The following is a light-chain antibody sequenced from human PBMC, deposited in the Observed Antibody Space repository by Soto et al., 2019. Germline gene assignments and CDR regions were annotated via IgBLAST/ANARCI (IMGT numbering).Light chain of an antibody. J-gene: IGKJ4*01. CDR1: QRVSSY. CDR3: QQRSNGLT. Sequence: PGERATLSCRASQRVSSYLAWYQQKPGQAPRLLIYDASKRATGIPARFSGSGSGTDFTLTISSLEPEDFAIYYCQQRSNGLTFGGGTKGEIK. CDR2: DAS. V-gene: IGKV3-11*01.